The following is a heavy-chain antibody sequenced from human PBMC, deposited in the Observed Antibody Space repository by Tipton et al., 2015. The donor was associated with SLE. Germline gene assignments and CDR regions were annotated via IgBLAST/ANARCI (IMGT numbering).Heavy chain of an antibody. V-gene: IGHV4-38-2*02. CDR2: ISYSGGT. J-gene: IGHJ5*01. CDR3: ARGTTTGYTEFDS. Sequence: LRLSCSVSGFSISGAYFWGWIRQPPGKGLEFIGTISYSGGTDYNPSLKSRVTISKDTSKNHFSLKLDSVTAADTAVYYCARGTTTGYTEFDSWGQGSLVTVSS. CDR1: GFSISGAYF. D-gene: IGHD3-9*01.